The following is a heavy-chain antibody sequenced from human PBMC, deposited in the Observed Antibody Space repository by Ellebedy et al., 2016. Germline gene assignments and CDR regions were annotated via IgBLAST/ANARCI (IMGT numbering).Heavy chain of an antibody. CDR3: ARGDYGGKSPGRA. CDR1: GYTLTSYY. V-gene: IGHV1-46*01. Sequence: ASVKVSXXASGYTLTSYYMNWVRQAPGQGIEWLGIINPSGGNTNYAQKFQGRVSMATDTSTTTVYMELSSLRSEDTALYYCARGDYGGKSPGRAWGQGTPVTVSS. D-gene: IGHD4-23*01. J-gene: IGHJ5*02. CDR2: INPSGGNT.